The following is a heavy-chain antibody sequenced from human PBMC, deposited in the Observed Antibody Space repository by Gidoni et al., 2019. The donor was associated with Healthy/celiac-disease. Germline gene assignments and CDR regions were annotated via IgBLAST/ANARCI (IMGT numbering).Heavy chain of an antibody. CDR2: ISWNSGYI. CDR3: AKDKGIVATIYYFDY. D-gene: IGHD5-12*01. Sequence: EVQLVESGGGLVQPGRSLRLSCAASGFSFYDYAMHWVRQAPGKGLEWVSGISWNSGYIGYADSVKGRLTISRDNAKNSLYLQMNSLRAEDTALYYCAKDKGIVATIYYFDYWGQGTLVTVSS. V-gene: IGHV3-9*01. CDR1: GFSFYDYA. J-gene: IGHJ4*02.